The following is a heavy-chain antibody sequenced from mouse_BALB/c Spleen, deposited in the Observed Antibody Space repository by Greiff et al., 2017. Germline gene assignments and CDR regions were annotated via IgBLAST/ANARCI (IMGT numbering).Heavy chain of an antibody. CDR3: AVSLLRLGYFDY. CDR1: AFTISSYG. V-gene: IGHV5-6*02. Sequence: EVKLVESAGDLVKPGGSLNLSCAASAFTISSYGFFCVRQPPHKRLEWVATISSGGSYTYYPDSVKGRITIARDNAKTTLYLQMSSLKSEDTAMYYCAVSLLRLGYFDYWGQGTTLTVSS. J-gene: IGHJ2*01. CDR2: ISSGGSYT. D-gene: IGHD1-2*01.